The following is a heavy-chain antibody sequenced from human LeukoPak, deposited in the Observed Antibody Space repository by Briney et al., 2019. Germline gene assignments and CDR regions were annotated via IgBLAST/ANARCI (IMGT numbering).Heavy chain of an antibody. Sequence: GGSLRLSCAASGLTFSSYWMHWVRQAPGKGLVWVSRINTDGSSTSYADSVKGRFTISRDNAKNTLYLQMNSLRAEDTAVYYCARDVDYSSWFDPWGQGTLVTVSS. J-gene: IGHJ5*02. CDR3: ARDVDYSSWFDP. V-gene: IGHV3-74*01. D-gene: IGHD4-11*01. CDR1: GLTFSSYW. CDR2: INTDGSST.